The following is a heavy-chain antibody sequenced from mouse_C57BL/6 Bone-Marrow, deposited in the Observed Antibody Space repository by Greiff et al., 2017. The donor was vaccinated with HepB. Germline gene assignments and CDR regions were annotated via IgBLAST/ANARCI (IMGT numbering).Heavy chain of an antibody. CDR2: INPGSGGT. CDR1: GYAFTNYL. CDR3: GRGGGGYFDY. V-gene: IGHV1-54*01. J-gene: IGHJ2*01. Sequence: QVQLKESGAELVRPGTSVKVSCKASGYAFTNYLIEWVKQRPGQGLEWIGVINPGSGGTNYNEKFKGKATLTADKSSSTAYMQLSSLTSEDSAVYFCGRGGGGYFDYWGQGTTLTVSS.